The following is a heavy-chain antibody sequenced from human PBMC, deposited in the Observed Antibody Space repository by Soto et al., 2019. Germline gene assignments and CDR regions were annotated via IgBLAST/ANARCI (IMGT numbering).Heavy chain of an antibody. CDR2: ISSSSSYI. D-gene: IGHD2-15*01. Sequence: PGGSLRLSCAASGFTFSSYSMNWVRQAPGKGLEWVSSISSSSSYIYYADSVKGRFTISRNNAKNSLYLQMNSLRAEDTAVYYCARDLGYCSGGSCLNWFDPWGQGTLVTVSS. CDR1: GFTFSSYS. V-gene: IGHV3-21*01. CDR3: ARDLGYCSGGSCLNWFDP. J-gene: IGHJ5*02.